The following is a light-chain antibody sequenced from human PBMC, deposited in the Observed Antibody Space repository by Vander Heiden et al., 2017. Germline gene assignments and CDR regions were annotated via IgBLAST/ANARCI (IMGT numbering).Light chain of an antibody. CDR2: DVS. V-gene: IGLV2-14*01. CDR3: SSYTSSSTPYVV. Sequence: QSALTQPASVAGSPGPSITISCTGTSSDVGGYTYVSWYQQHPGKAPKLMIYDVSNRPSGVSNRFSGSKSGNTASLTISGLQAEDEADYYCSSYTSSSTPYVVFGGGTKLTVL. CDR1: SSDVGGYTY. J-gene: IGLJ2*01.